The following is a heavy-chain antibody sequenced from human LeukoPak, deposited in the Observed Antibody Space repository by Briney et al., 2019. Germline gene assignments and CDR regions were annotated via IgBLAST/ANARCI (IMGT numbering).Heavy chain of an antibody. D-gene: IGHD4-17*01. V-gene: IGHV3-74*01. CDR1: GVTFSSYW. CDR3: ARAVDHDYGDYYFDY. J-gene: IGHJ4*02. Sequence: GGSLRLSCAASGVTFSSYWMHWVRQAPAPGLVLVSRFNSDGSSTNYTDSVKGRFTISRDNAKQTLYLQMNSLRAEDTAVYYCARAVDHDYGDYYFDYWGQGTLVTVSS. CDR2: FNSDGSST.